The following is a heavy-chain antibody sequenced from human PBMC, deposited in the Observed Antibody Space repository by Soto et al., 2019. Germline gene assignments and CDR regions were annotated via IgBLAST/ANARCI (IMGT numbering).Heavy chain of an antibody. D-gene: IGHD2-21*01. CDR1: GYTFTGYY. CDR2: INPETGGT. J-gene: IGHJ6*02. CDR3: ARERFQVISDGMDV. Sequence: ASVKVSCKSSGYTFTGYYVHWVREAPGQGLEWMGWINPETGGTSYAQKFQGRVTLSRDTSINTAYLELSSLRFDDAAVYFCARERFQVISDGMDVWGQGTTVTVSS. V-gene: IGHV1-2*02.